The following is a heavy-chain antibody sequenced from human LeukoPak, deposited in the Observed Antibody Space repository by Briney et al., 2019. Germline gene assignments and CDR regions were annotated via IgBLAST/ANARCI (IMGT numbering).Heavy chain of an antibody. V-gene: IGHV1-2*02. D-gene: IGHD3-10*01. CDR2: INPNSGGT. Sequence: ASVKVSCKASGYTFTSYYMHWVRQAPGQGLEWMGWINPNSGGTNYAQKFQGRVTMTRDTSISTAYMELSRLRSDDTAVYYCARDFVYYGSGSYSYYYYMDVWGKGTTVTVSS. CDR1: GYTFTSYY. CDR3: ARDFVYYGSGSYSYYYYMDV. J-gene: IGHJ6*03.